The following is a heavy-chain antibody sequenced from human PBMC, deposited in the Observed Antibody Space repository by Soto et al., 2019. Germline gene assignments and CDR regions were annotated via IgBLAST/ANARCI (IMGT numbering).Heavy chain of an antibody. J-gene: IGHJ4*02. CDR1: GGSISRGGYS. V-gene: IGHV4-30-2*01. D-gene: IGHD5-12*01. Sequence: SEALSVTCAVSGGSISRGGYSWSWIRQPPGKGLEWIGYIYHSGSTYYNPSLKSRVTISVDRSKNQFSLKLSSVTAADTAVYYCAAGGGLPRYYWGQGALVTVSS. CDR2: IYHSGST. CDR3: AAGGGLPRYY.